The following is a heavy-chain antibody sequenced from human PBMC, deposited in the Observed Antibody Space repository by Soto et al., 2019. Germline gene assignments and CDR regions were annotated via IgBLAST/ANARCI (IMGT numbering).Heavy chain of an antibody. CDR1: GVSISSSSYY. V-gene: IGHV4-39*01. D-gene: IGHD2-15*01. Sequence: SETLSLTCTVSGVSISSSSYYWGWIRQPPGKGLEWIGSIYYSGSTYYNPSLKSRVTISVDTSKNQFSLKLSSVTAADTAVYYCARLPSWLVAATESGFDYWGQGTLVTVSS. J-gene: IGHJ4*02. CDR2: IYYSGST. CDR3: ARLPSWLVAATESGFDY.